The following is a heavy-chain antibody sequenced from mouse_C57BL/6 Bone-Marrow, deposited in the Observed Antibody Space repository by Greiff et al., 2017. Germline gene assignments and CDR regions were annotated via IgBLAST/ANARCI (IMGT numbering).Heavy chain of an antibody. J-gene: IGHJ4*01. CDR3: ARLPRWDYAMDY. CDR2: TFYSGIT. CDR1: GFSIHSDCY. D-gene: IGHD2-12*01. Sequence: EVQLQESGPSLVRPSQTLSLTCTVTGFSIHSDCYWIWIRQFPGNKLEYIGYTFYSGITYYNPSLESRTYITRDTSKNQFSLKLSSVTTEDTATYYCARLPRWDYAMDYWGQGTSVTVSS. V-gene: IGHV3-3*01.